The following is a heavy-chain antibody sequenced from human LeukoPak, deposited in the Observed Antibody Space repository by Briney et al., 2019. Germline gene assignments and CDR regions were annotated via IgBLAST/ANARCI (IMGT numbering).Heavy chain of an antibody. CDR3: AKRHYNDFWNGYDYCDY. Sequence: PGGSLRLSCAASGFTFSSYSMNWVRQAPGKGLEWVSSISSSSSNKYYADSVKGRFTISRDNSKNTLYLQMNSLRAEDTAIYYCAKRHYNDFWNGYDYCDYWGQGTLVTVSS. V-gene: IGHV3-21*04. CDR1: GFTFSSYS. CDR2: ISSSSSNK. D-gene: IGHD3-3*01. J-gene: IGHJ4*02.